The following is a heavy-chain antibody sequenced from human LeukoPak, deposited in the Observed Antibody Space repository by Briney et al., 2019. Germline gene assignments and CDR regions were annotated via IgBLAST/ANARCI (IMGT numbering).Heavy chain of an antibody. Sequence: ASVTVSCKASGGTFSSYAISWVRQAPGQGLEWMGGIIPIFGTANYAQKFQGRVTITADESTSTAYMELSSLRSEDTAVYYCARNSGHARDYYYYYGMDVWGQGTTVTVSS. CDR3: ARNSGHARDYYYYYGMDV. V-gene: IGHV1-69*01. D-gene: IGHD5-12*01. J-gene: IGHJ6*02. CDR2: IIPIFGTA. CDR1: GGTFSSYA.